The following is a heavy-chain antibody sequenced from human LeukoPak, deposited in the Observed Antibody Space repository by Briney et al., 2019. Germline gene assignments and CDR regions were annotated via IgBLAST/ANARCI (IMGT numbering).Heavy chain of an antibody. V-gene: IGHV4-39*01. Sequence: SETLSLTCTVSGGSIDSSSYYWGWIRQPPGMGLEWIGSIYYSGSTYYNPSLKSRVTISVDTSKNQFSLKLSSVTAADTAVYYCSSSDYVYYFDYWGQGTLVTVSS. D-gene: IGHD4/OR15-4a*01. CDR3: SSSDYVYYFDY. CDR1: GGSIDSSSYY. CDR2: IYYSGST. J-gene: IGHJ4*02.